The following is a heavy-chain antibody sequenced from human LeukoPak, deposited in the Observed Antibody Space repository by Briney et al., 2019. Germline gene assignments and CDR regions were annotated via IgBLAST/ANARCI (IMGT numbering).Heavy chain of an antibody. CDR3: VRHLGYCRSTSSSTPDD. J-gene: IGHJ6*01. D-gene: IGHD2-2*01. CDR1: GVSFSNHY. Sequence: PSETLTLTCTVSGVSFSNHYWSWIRQPPGKGLEWIGYSYFSGSTNYNPSLKSRVTISIDTSKNQVSLKLSSVTAADTGVYYCVRHLGYCRSTSSSTPDDWG. V-gene: IGHV4-59*11. CDR2: SYFSGST.